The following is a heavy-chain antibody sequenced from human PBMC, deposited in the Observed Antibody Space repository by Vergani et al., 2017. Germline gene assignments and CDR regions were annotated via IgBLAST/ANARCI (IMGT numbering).Heavy chain of an antibody. V-gene: IGHV3-21*01. D-gene: IGHD3-10*01. CDR3: ARAGITMVRGVITTDAFDI. CDR1: GFTFSSYS. Sequence: EVQLVESGGGLVKPGGSLRLSCAASGFTFSSYSMNWVRQAPGKGLEWVSSISSSSSYIYYADSVKGRFTISRDNAKNSLYLQMNSLRAEDTAVYYCARAGITMVRGVITTDAFDIWGQGTMVTVSS. J-gene: IGHJ3*02. CDR2: ISSSSSYI.